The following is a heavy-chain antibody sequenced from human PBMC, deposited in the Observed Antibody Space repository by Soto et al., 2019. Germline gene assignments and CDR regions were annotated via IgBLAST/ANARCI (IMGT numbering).Heavy chain of an antibody. Sequence: SETLSLTCTASGGSIGSYHWSWVRQPPGKGLEWIASVYYTGTTNYNPSLGSRATISIDAPENQISLKLTSVTAADTAFYYCARDTVLTGMFDFWGQGTLVTVSS. CDR1: GGSIGSYH. V-gene: IGHV4-59*01. CDR3: ARDTVLTGMFDF. J-gene: IGHJ4*02. D-gene: IGHD4-17*01. CDR2: VYYTGTT.